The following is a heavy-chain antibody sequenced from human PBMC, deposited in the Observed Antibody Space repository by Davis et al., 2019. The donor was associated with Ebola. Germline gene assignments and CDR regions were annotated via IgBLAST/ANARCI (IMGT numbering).Heavy chain of an antibody. CDR3: ARAFKIPYYYDSSGYYHYFDY. Sequence: SVNVSRMASVYTFTSYGISWLRQAPGQGLEWMGWISAYNDNTNYAQNLQGRVTMTTDTSTSTAYMELRSLRSDDTAVYYCARAFKIPYYYDSSGYYHYFDYWGQGTLVTVSS. CDR1: VYTFTSYG. V-gene: IGHV1-18*01. J-gene: IGHJ4*02. D-gene: IGHD3-22*01. CDR2: ISAYNDNT.